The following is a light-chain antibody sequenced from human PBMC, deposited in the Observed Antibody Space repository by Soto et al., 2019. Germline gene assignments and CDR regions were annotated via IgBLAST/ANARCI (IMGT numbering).Light chain of an antibody. CDR2: KAS. J-gene: IGKJ1*01. V-gene: IGKV1-5*03. CDR3: LQYNSNSRT. CDR1: QTISSW. Sequence: DIQMTQSASTLSGSLACRFTITCLASQTISSWLAWYQQKPGKAPKLLIYKASTLKSGVPSRFSGSGSGREFTLTISRLQPDDFATYYCLQYNSNSRTLGQGTKVDI.